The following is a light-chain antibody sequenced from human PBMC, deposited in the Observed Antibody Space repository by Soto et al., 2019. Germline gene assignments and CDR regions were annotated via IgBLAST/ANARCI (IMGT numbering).Light chain of an antibody. V-gene: IGKV1-8*01. Sequence: AIRVTQSPCAVSASTGGRVTVPCRPSHGMPSYLASYPQNPGIAPKFLIYASSTLQSGVPARFSGSGSGTDFTLTISCLQSEDIATYYCQQYENLPITFCQGTRLEI. CDR2: ASS. CDR3: QQYENLPIT. CDR1: HGMPSY. J-gene: IGKJ5*01.